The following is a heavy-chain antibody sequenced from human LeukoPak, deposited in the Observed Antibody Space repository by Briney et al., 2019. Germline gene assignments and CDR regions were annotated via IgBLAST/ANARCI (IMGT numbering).Heavy chain of an antibody. J-gene: IGHJ4*02. CDR3: AKSRWQQLVRDYFDY. D-gene: IGHD6-13*01. V-gene: IGHV3-23*01. CDR1: GFTFSSYA. Sequence: GGSLRLSCAASGFTFSSYAMSWVRQAPGKGLEWVSAISGSGGSTYYADSVKGRFTISRDNSKNTLYLQMNSLRAEDTAVYYCAKSRWQQLVRDYFDYWGQGTLVTVSS. CDR2: ISGSGGST.